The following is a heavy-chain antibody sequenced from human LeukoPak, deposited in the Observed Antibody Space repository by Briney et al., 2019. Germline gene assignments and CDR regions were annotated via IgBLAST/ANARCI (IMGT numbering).Heavy chain of an antibody. CDR3: ARLRGPIAAAGRKWFDP. Sequence: PSETLSLTCTVSGGPISSYYWSWIRQPPGKGLEWIGEINHSGSTNYNPSLKSRVTISVDTSKNQFSLKLSSVTAADTAVYYCARLRGPIAAAGRKWFDPWGQGTLVTVSS. J-gene: IGHJ5*02. CDR1: GGPISSYY. D-gene: IGHD6-13*01. CDR2: INHSGST. V-gene: IGHV4-34*01.